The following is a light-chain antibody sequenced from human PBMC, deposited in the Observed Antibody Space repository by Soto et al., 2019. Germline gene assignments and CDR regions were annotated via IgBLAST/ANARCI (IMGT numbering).Light chain of an antibody. CDR2: DAS. CDR3: QQYTTYPYT. Sequence: DIQMTQSPSTLSASVGDRVTITCRASQSVTHWLAWYQQKPGKAPNLLIYDASRLQSGIPSRFSGSGSGTEFTLTISSLQPDDFATYYCQQYTTYPYTFGQGTKLGIK. J-gene: IGKJ2*01. V-gene: IGKV1-5*01. CDR1: QSVTHW.